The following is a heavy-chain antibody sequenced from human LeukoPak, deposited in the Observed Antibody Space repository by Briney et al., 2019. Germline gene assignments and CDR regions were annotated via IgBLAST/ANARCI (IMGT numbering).Heavy chain of an antibody. Sequence: PGGSLRLSCAASGFTFSSYAMSWVRQAPGKGLEWVSAISGGGGSTYYADSVKGRFTISRDNSKNTLYLQMNSLRAEDTAVYYCAKDRGVGGYSSSFPWGQGTLVTVSS. J-gene: IGHJ5*02. D-gene: IGHD6-6*01. CDR1: GFTFSSYA. CDR3: AKDRGVGGYSSSFP. CDR2: ISGGGGST. V-gene: IGHV3-23*01.